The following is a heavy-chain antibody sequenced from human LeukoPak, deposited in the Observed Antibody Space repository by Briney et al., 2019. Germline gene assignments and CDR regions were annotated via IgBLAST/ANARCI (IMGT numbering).Heavy chain of an antibody. CDR1: GFTFNNYA. D-gene: IGHD6-25*01. V-gene: IGHV3-23*01. Sequence: PGGSLRLSCAASGFTFNNYAMTWVRQAPGKGLEWVSAVSGRGDSTYYADSVKGRFTISRDTSKNTLYLQMNSLGAEDTAVYHRAKAPPAATNYYYGMDVWGQGTTVTVSS. J-gene: IGHJ6*02. CDR3: AKAPPAATNYYYGMDV. CDR2: VSGRGDST.